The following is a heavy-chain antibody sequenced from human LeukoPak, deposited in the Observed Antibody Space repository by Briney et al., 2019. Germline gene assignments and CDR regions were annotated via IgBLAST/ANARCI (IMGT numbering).Heavy chain of an antibody. V-gene: IGHV3-30*02. CDR2: IRYDGSNK. Sequence: PGGSLRLSCAASGFTFSSYGMQWVRQAPGKGLEWVAFIRYDGSNKYYADSVKGRFTISRDNSKNTLYLQMNSLRAEDTAVYYCAKVMRGFWSGYDYFDYWGQGTLVTVSS. J-gene: IGHJ4*02. CDR1: GFTFSSYG. CDR3: AKVMRGFWSGYDYFDY. D-gene: IGHD3-3*01.